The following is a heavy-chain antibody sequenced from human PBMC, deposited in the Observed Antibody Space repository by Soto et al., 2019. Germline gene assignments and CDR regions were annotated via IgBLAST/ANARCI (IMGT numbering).Heavy chain of an antibody. Sequence: GESLKISCKGSGYNFGTHWIAWVRQKSGIGPEWVSAIDTVVYYTMHTPTLECHVRISVDKSLNPAFVQWNRLLVSDIPIYYCVRLTCGYSEYDYLNSWGQGTLVTVSS. CDR2: IDTVVYYT. CDR1: GYNFGTHW. J-gene: IGHJ1*01. V-gene: IGHV5-51*01. CDR3: VRLTCGYSEYDYLNS. D-gene: IGHD5-12*01.